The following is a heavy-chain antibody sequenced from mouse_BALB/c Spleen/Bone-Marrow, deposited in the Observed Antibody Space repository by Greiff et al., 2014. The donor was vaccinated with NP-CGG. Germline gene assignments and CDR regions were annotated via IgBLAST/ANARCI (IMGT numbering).Heavy chain of an antibody. J-gene: IGHJ3*01. CDR3: ARRVGRGGFAY. Sequence: EVNLVESGGGLVKPGGSLKLACAASGFAFTSYDMSWVRQTPEKGLEWVAYISSGVGSTYYPDTVKGRFTISRDNAKNTLYLQMSSLKSEDTAMFYCARRVGRGGFAYWGQGTLVTVSA. V-gene: IGHV5-12-1*01. CDR1: GFAFTSYD. CDR2: ISSGVGST.